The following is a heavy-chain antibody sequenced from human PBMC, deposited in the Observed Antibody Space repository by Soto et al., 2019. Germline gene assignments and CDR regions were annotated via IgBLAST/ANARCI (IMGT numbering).Heavy chain of an antibody. J-gene: IGHJ6*03. CDR2: ISAYNGNT. Sequence: ASVKVSCKASGYTFTSYGISWVRQAPGLGLEWMGWISAYNGNTNYAQKLQGRVTMTTDTSTSTAYMELRSLRSDDTAVYYCAKDLGTYYDILTAPSRYYYMDVWGKGTTVTVSS. D-gene: IGHD3-9*01. V-gene: IGHV1-18*01. CDR3: AKDLGTYYDILTAPSRYYYMDV. CDR1: GYTFTSYG.